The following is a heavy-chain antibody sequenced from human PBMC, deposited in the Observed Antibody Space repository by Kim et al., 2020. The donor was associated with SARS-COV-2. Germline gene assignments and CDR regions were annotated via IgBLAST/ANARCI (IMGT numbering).Heavy chain of an antibody. CDR1: GFTFDDHA. V-gene: IGHV3-43*02. J-gene: IGHJ4*02. D-gene: IGHD6-19*01. Sequence: GGSLRLSCAASGFTFDDHAIQWVRQVPGKGLEWVSLISRDGGQIKYADSVKGRFAISRDNSKKSVYLQMNSLRSEDTALYYCVRGQQWLINHWGRGTEDTVS. CDR3: VRGQQWLINH. CDR2: ISRDGGQI.